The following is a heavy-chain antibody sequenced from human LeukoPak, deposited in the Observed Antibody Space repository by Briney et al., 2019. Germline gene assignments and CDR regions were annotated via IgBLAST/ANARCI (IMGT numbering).Heavy chain of an antibody. Sequence: GGSLILSCAASGFTFSSYGMHWVRQAPGKGLEWVAVIWYDGSNKYYADSVKGRFTISRDNSKNTLYLQMNSLRAEDTAVYYCARVALLCSGGSCSPRGAFDIWGQGTMVTVSS. CDR1: GFTFSSYG. CDR3: ARVALLCSGGSCSPRGAFDI. D-gene: IGHD2-15*01. CDR2: IWYDGSNK. V-gene: IGHV3-33*08. J-gene: IGHJ3*02.